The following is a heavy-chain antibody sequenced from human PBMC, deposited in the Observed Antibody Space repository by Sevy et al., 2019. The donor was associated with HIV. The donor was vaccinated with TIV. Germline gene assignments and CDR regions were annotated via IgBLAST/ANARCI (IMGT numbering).Heavy chain of an antibody. V-gene: IGHV3-23*01. J-gene: IGHJ3*02. CDR2: IFKSGDVT. CDR1: GFTLRTYA. D-gene: IGHD3-22*01. Sequence: GGSLRLSCVASGFTLRTYAMNWVRQAPGKGLKWVSTIFKSGDVTYYADSVKGRFTIARDNSKNTVYLHMNSLRAEDTALYFCAGARDDSSGSFDAFDIWGQETMVTVSS. CDR3: AGARDDSSGSFDAFDI.